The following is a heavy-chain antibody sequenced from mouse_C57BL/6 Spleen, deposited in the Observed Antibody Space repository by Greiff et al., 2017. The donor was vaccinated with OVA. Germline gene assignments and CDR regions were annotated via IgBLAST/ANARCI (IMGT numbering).Heavy chain of an antibody. Sequence: QVQLQPPGAELVKPGASVKLSCKASGYTFTSYWMHWVKQRPGRGLEWIGRIDPNSGGPKYNETFTSKATLTVDKPSSTAYMQLSSLTSEDSAVYYCARLGLTGSHWYFDVWGTGTTVTVSS. V-gene: IGHV1-72*01. CDR2: IDPNSGGP. J-gene: IGHJ1*03. CDR1: GYTFTSYW. CDR3: ARLGLTGSHWYFDV. D-gene: IGHD4-1*01.